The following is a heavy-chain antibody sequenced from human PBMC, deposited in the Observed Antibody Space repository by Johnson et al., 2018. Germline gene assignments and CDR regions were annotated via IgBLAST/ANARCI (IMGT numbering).Heavy chain of an antibody. J-gene: IGHJ6*02. Sequence: VQLVESGGGVVQPGRSLRLSCAASGFTFSSYGMHWVRQAPGKGLEWVAVISGSGGSTYYADSVKGRFTISRDNSKNTLSLQMNSLRAWDTAVYYCARGIYSGSYYLTYYYYGMDVWGQGTTVTVSS. V-gene: IGHV3-23*04. D-gene: IGHD1-26*01. CDR1: GFTFSSYG. CDR2: ISGSGGST. CDR3: ARGIYSGSYYLTYYYYGMDV.